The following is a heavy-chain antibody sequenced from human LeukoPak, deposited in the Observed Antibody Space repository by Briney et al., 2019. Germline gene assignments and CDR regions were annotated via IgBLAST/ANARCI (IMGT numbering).Heavy chain of an antibody. D-gene: IGHD6-13*01. CDR1: GFTFDDYA. V-gene: IGHV3-43*02. J-gene: IGHJ4*02. CDR3: AKASGYSSSWYSSAPYYFDY. Sequence: GGSLRLSCAASGFTFDDYAMHWVRQAPGKGVEWVSLISGDGGSTYYADSVKGRFTISRDNSKNSPYLQMNSLRTEDTALYYCAKASGYSSSWYSSAPYYFDYWGQGTLVTVSS. CDR2: ISGDGGST.